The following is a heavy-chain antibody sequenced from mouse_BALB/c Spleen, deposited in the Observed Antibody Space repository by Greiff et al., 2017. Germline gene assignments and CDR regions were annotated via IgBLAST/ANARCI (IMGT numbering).Heavy chain of an antibody. Sequence: EVQGVESGPGLVKPSQSLSLTCTVTGYSITSDYAWNWIRQFPGNKLEWMGYISYSGSTSYNPSLKSRISITRDTSKNQFFLQLNSVTTEDTATYYGARGHYYGSSYVDYWGQGTTLTVSS. CDR1: GYSITSDYA. CDR3: ARGHYYGSSYVDY. CDR2: ISYSGST. V-gene: IGHV3-2*02. D-gene: IGHD1-1*01. J-gene: IGHJ2*01.